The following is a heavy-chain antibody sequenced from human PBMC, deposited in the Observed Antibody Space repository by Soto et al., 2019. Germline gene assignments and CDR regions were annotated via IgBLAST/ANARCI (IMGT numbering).Heavy chain of an antibody. J-gene: IGHJ4*02. V-gene: IGHV1-18*01. CDR2: ISAYNGNT. Sequence: ASVKVSCKASGYTFTSYGISWVRQAPGQGLEWMGWISAYNGNTNYAQKLQGRVTMTTDTSTSTAYMEVRSLRSDDTAVYYCARTGPYYDILTGYYRSPYYFDYWGQGTLVTVSS. CDR3: ARTGPYYDILTGYYRSPYYFDY. CDR1: GYTFTSYG. D-gene: IGHD3-9*01.